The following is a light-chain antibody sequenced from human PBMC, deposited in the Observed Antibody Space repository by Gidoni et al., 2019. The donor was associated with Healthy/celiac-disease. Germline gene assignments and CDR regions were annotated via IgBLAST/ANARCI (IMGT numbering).Light chain of an antibody. V-gene: IGKV4-1*01. CDR2: WAS. J-gene: IGKJ4*01. CDR3: QQYYSTPLT. CDR1: QSVLYSSNNKNY. Sequence: DLVMPQSPDSLAVSLGERSTINCKSSQSVLYSSNNKNYLAWYQQKPGQPPKLLIYWASTRESGVPDRFSGSGSGTDFTLTISSLQAEDVAVYYCQQYYSTPLTFGGXTKVEIK.